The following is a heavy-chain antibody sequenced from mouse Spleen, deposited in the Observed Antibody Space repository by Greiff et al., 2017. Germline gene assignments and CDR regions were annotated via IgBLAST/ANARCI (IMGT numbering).Heavy chain of an antibody. V-gene: IGHV1S137*01. CDR1: GYTFTDYA. Sequence: VKLVESGAELVRPGVSVKISCKGSGYTFTDYAMHWVKQSHAKSLEWIGVISTYYGDASYNQKFKGKATMTVDKSSSTAYMELARLTSEDSAIYYCARGLLPSYAMDYWGQGTSVTVSS. CDR2: ISTYYGDA. CDR3: ARGLLPSYAMDY. D-gene: IGHD2-3*01. J-gene: IGHJ4*01.